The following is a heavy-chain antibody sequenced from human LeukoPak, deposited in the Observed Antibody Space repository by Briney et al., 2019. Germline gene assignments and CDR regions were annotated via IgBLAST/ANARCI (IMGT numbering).Heavy chain of an antibody. CDR2: INPGSGST. CDR3: VRDLGYYDCSGYPTHFDY. J-gene: IGHJ4*02. CDR1: GYTFTSYF. V-gene: IGHV1-46*01. D-gene: IGHD3-22*01. Sequence: ASVTVSCKASGYTFTSYFIHWVRQAPGQGLEWMGIINPGSGSTSYTQKFRDRVTMTRDKSTSTVNMELSSLRSEDTAVYYCVRDLGYYDCSGYPTHFDYWGQGTLVTVSS.